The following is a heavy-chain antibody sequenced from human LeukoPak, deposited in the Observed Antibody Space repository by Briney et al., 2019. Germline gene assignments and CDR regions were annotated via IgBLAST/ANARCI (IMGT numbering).Heavy chain of an antibody. V-gene: IGHV3-30*02. CDR1: GFTFSSYG. J-gene: IGHJ4*02. D-gene: IGHD3-10*01. Sequence: GGSLRLSCAASGFTFSSYGMHWVRQAPGKGLEWVAFIRYDGSNKYYADSVKGRFTISRDNSKNTQSLQMNSLRAEDTAVYYCAKGSSADLLWFGESLDYWGQGTLVTVSS. CDR3: AKGSSADLLWFGESLDY. CDR2: IRYDGSNK.